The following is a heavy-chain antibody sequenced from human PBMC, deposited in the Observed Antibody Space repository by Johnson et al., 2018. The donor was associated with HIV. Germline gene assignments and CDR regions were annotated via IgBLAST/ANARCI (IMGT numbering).Heavy chain of an antibody. CDR1: GFTFDDYG. CDR2: INWNGGST. D-gene: IGHD3-22*01. J-gene: IGHJ3*02. Sequence: MLLVESGGGVVQPGGSLRLPCAASGFTFDDYGMSWVRQAPKKGLEWVSGINWNGGSTGYADSVKGRFTISRDNAKNSLYLQMNSLRAEDTAVYYCARERNMIVVDDDAFDIWGQGTMVTVSS. V-gene: IGHV3-20*04. CDR3: ARERNMIVVDDDAFDI.